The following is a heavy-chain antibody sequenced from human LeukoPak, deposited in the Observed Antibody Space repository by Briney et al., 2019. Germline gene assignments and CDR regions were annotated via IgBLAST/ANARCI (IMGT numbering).Heavy chain of an antibody. D-gene: IGHD3-10*01. J-gene: IGHJ6*03. CDR2: INPNSGGT. CDR1: GYTFTGYY. V-gene: IGHV1-2*02. CDR3: ARDILWFGGPTERNAYMDV. Sequence: ASVKVSCMASGYTFTGYYMHWVRQAPGQGLEWMGWINPNSGGTNYAQKFQGRVTMTRDTSISTAYMELSRLRSDDTAVYYCARDILWFGGPTERNAYMDVWGKGTTVTVSS.